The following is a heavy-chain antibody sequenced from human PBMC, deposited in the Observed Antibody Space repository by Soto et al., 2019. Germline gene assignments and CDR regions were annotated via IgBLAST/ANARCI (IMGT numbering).Heavy chain of an antibody. V-gene: IGHV1-18*01. Sequence: ASVKVSCKASGYTFTSYVISWVRQAPGQGLEWMGWISAYNGNTNYAQKLQGRVTMTTDTSTSTAYMELRSLRSDDTAVYYCARDRLWFGELRGVDWFDPWGQGTLVTVSS. CDR2: ISAYNGNT. D-gene: IGHD3-10*01. CDR3: ARDRLWFGELRGVDWFDP. CDR1: GYTFTSYV. J-gene: IGHJ5*02.